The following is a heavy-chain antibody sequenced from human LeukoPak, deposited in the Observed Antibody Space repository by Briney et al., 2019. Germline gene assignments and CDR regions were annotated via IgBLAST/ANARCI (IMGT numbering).Heavy chain of an antibody. D-gene: IGHD6-13*01. Sequence: GGSLRLSCAASGFTFSSYRMSWVRQAPGKGLEWVANIKQDGSENYYVDSVKGRFTISRDNAKNSLYLQMNSLRAEDTAVYYCARVSGSSWYGAFDIWGQGTMVTVSS. V-gene: IGHV3-7*01. CDR3: ARVSGSSWYGAFDI. CDR1: GFTFSSYR. CDR2: IKQDGSEN. J-gene: IGHJ3*02.